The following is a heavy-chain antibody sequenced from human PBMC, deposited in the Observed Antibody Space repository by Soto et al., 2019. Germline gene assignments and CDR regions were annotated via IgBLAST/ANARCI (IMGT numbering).Heavy chain of an antibody. CDR2: ISGSGGST. V-gene: IGHV3-23*01. Sequence: GGSLRLSCAASGFTFSSYAMSWVRQAPGKGLEWVSAISGSGGSTYYADSVKGRFTISRDNSKNTLYLQMNSLRAEDTAVYYCAKDQSRSYPYSNYNWFDPWGQGTLVTVSS. CDR1: GFTFSSYA. CDR3: AKDQSRSYPYSNYNWFDP. J-gene: IGHJ5*02. D-gene: IGHD4-4*01.